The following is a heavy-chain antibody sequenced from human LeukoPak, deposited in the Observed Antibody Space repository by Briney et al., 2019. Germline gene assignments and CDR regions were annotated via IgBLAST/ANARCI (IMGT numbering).Heavy chain of an antibody. CDR2: ISSSSSTI. J-gene: IGHJ4*02. Sequence: GGSLRLSCAASGFPFSSYSMNWVRQAPGKGLEWVSYISSSSSTIYYADSVNGRFTISRDNAKNSLYLQMNSLRAEDTAVYYCARVSGSSWYGHYFDYWGQGTLVTVSS. D-gene: IGHD6-13*01. CDR3: ARVSGSSWYGHYFDY. CDR1: GFPFSSYS. V-gene: IGHV3-48*01.